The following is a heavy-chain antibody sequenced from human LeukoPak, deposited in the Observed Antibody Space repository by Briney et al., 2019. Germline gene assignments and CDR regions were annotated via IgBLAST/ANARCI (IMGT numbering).Heavy chain of an antibody. CDR1: GFTFSSYW. J-gene: IGHJ4*02. Sequence: GGSLRLSCAASGFTFSSYWMSWVRQAPGKGLEWLANIKQDGIEKYYVDSVKGRFTISRDNAKNSLYLQMNSLRAEDTAVYYCAREEGTYYDILTGNYYFDYWGQGTLVTVSS. D-gene: IGHD3-9*01. CDR2: IKQDGIEK. V-gene: IGHV3-7*01. CDR3: AREEGTYYDILTGNYYFDY.